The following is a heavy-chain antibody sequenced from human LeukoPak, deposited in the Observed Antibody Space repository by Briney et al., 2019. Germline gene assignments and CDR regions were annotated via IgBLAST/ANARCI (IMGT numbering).Heavy chain of an antibody. Sequence: SETLSLTCAVYGGSFSGYYWSWIRQPPGKGLEWIGEINHSGSTNYNPSLKGRVTISVDTSKNQFSLKLSSVTAADTAVYYCARGGKHNGYSGYDFLDYWGQGTLVTVSS. V-gene: IGHV4-34*01. J-gene: IGHJ4*02. CDR2: INHSGST. D-gene: IGHD5-12*01. CDR1: GGSFSGYY. CDR3: ARGGKHNGYSGYDFLDY.